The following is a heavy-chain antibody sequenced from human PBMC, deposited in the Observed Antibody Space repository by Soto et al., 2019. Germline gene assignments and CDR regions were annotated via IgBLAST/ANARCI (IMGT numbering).Heavy chain of an antibody. J-gene: IGHJ6*02. CDR2: IIPIFGTA. D-gene: IGHD1-1*01. CDR3: ASRGTLGMDV. CDR1: GGTFSSYA. V-gene: IGHV1-69*13. Sequence: ASVKVSCKASGGTFSSYAISWVRQAPGQGLEWMGGIIPIFGTANYAQKFQGRVTITADESTSTAYMELSSLKSEDTAVYYCASRGTLGMDVWGQGTTVTVS.